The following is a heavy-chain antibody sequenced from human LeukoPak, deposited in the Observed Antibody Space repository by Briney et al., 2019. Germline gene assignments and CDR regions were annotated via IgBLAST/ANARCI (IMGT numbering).Heavy chain of an antibody. J-gene: IGHJ4*02. Sequence: ASVKVSCKASGGTFSSYAISWVRQAPGQGLEWMGRIIPIFGTANYAQKFQGRVTITADKSTSTAYMELSSLRSEYTAVYYCARDDKAYYYDSSGYYDYWGQGTLVTVSS. CDR3: ARDDKAYYYDSSGYYDY. V-gene: IGHV1-69*06. CDR1: GGTFSSYA. CDR2: IIPIFGTA. D-gene: IGHD3-22*01.